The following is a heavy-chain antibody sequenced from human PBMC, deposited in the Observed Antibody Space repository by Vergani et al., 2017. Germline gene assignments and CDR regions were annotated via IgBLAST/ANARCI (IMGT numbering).Heavy chain of an antibody. CDR3: AKDFLGAYCGGDCYSGVSDY. Sequence: EVQLVESGGGLVQPGRSLRLSCAASGFTFDDYAMHWVRQAPGKGLEWVSGISWNSGSTGYADSVKGRFTISRDNSKNTLYLQMNSLRAEDTAVYYCAKDFLGAYCGGDCYSGVSDYWGQGTLVTVSS. V-gene: IGHV3-9*01. D-gene: IGHD2-21*02. J-gene: IGHJ4*02. CDR2: ISWNSGST. CDR1: GFTFDDYA.